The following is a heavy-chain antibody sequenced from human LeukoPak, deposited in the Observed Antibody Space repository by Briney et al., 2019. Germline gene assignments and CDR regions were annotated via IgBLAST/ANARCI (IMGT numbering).Heavy chain of an antibody. CDR2: ISDRGGST. Sequence: GGSLRLSCAVSGITLRNYGMSWVRQAPGKGLEWVAGISDRGGSTNSADSVKGRFTIPRDNPKNTLYLQMNSTRAEDTAVYFWAKRGVVIRVILVGFHKEAYYFDSWGQGALVTVSS. D-gene: IGHD3-22*01. J-gene: IGHJ4*02. V-gene: IGHV3-23*01. CDR3: AKRGVVIRVILVGFHKEAYYFDS. CDR1: GITLRNYG.